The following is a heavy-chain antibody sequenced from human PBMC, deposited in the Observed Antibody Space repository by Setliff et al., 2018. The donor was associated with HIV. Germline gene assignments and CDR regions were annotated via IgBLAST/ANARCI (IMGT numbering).Heavy chain of an antibody. CDR1: GFTYRTFS. J-gene: IGHJ4*02. CDR3: ARDGSYISRGY. CDR2: ITGSGSFT. V-gene: IGHV3-21*04. Sequence: PGGSLRLSCAASGFTYRTFSMSWVRQAPGKGLEWVSAITGSGSFTNYADSVKGRFTISRDNAKNSLYLQMNSLRAEDTAVYYCARDGSYISRGYWGQGTLVTVSS. D-gene: IGHD5-18*01.